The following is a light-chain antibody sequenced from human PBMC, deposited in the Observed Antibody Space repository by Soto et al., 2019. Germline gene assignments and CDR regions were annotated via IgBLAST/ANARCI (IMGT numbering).Light chain of an antibody. CDR1: QNVASK. J-gene: IGKJ1*01. V-gene: IGKV1-5*03. Sequence: DIVMTQSPATLSDSVGDRVTLTCRASQNVASKLAWYQQRPGKAPRLLINTASSLERGVPARFSGSGSGTEFTLTISSLQSDDFATYYCQHFNRYPCRFGQGTKVDI. CDR2: TAS. CDR3: QHFNRYPCR.